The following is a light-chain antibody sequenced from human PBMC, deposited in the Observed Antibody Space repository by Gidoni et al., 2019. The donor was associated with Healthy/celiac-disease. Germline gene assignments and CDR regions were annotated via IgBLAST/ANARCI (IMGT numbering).Light chain of an antibody. Sequence: DIQLTQSPSSLSDSVGDRVTITCRASQSISTYLKWYQQKPGKAPKRLIYAASSWQSGVPARFSGSGSGTDFTLTISSLQPEDFATYYCQQSYSTPYTFGQGTKLEIK. V-gene: IGKV1-39*01. CDR1: QSISTY. CDR2: AAS. CDR3: QQSYSTPYT. J-gene: IGKJ2*01.